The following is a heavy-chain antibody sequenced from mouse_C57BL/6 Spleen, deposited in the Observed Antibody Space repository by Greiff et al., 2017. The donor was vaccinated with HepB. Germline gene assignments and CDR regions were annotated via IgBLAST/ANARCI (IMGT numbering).Heavy chain of an antibody. CDR1: GYTFTSYW. CDR2: IHPNSGST. Sequence: VQLQQSGAELVKPGASVKLSCKASGYTFTSYWMHWVKQRPGQGLEWIGMIHPNSGSTNYNEKFKSKATLTVDKSSSTAYMQLSSLTSEDSAVYYCAREGYYGFDYWGQGTTLTVSS. CDR3: AREGYYGFDY. V-gene: IGHV1-64*01. J-gene: IGHJ2*01. D-gene: IGHD1-1*01.